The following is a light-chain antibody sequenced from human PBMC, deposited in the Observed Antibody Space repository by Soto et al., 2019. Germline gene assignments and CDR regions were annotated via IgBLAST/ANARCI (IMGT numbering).Light chain of an antibody. Sequence: QSALSQPASVSGSPGQSITISCTATSSDVGGFNYVSWVQQHPGKAPKLMIYEVSNRPSGVSNRFFGSKSGNTASLTISGLQAEDEADYYCSSYTSISTYVFGTGTKVTVL. V-gene: IGLV2-14*01. J-gene: IGLJ1*01. CDR3: SSYTSISTYV. CDR2: EVS. CDR1: SSDVGGFNY.